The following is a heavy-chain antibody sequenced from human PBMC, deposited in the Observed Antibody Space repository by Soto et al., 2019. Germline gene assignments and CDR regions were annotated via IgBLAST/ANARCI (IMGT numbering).Heavy chain of an antibody. D-gene: IGHD6-19*01. CDR2: IYNIGST. Sequence: PSETLSLTCTVSGGSISGYYWIWLRQPPGKGLEWIGYIYNIGSTNYNPSLRSRVTMSIDTSQEQFSLKLSSVTATDTAVYYCARHVNLQLAGTGFESWGRGTLVTVSS. V-gene: IGHV4-59*08. J-gene: IGHJ4*02. CDR3: ARHVNLQLAGTGFES. CDR1: GGSISGYY.